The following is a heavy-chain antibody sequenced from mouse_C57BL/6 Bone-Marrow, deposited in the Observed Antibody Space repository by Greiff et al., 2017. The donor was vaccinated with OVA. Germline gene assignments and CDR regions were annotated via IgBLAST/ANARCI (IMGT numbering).Heavy chain of an antibody. CDR1: GYAFSSSW. J-gene: IGHJ3*01. CDR2: IYPGDGDT. D-gene: IGHD1-1*01. V-gene: IGHV1-82*01. Sequence: QVQLQQSGPELVKPGASVKISCKASGYAFSSSWMNWVKQRPGKGLEWIGRIYPGDGDTNYNGKFKGKATLTADKSSSTAYMQLSSLTSEDSAVYFCARPGYYGSAWFAYWGQGTLVTVSA. CDR3: ARPGYYGSAWFAY.